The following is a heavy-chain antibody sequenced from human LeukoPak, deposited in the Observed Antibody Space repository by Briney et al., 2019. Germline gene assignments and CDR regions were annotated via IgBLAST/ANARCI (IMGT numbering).Heavy chain of an antibody. CDR2: ISGSGTNT. CDR3: AKSGSYSGWLDY. J-gene: IGHJ4*02. V-gene: IGHV3-23*01. D-gene: IGHD1-26*01. Sequence: NPGGSLRLSCAASGFTLSSYAMSWVRQAPGKGLEWGSVISGSGTNTYYADSVKGRFTISRDNSKNTLYLQMNSLRAEDTAVYYCAKSGSYSGWLDYWGQGTLVTVSS. CDR1: GFTLSSYA.